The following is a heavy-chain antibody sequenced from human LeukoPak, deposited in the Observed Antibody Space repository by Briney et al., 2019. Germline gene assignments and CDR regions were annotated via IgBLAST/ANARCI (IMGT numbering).Heavy chain of an antibody. D-gene: IGHD2-2*01. CDR3: AKDTGSTIWYWFDP. CDR1: GFTFDDYA. V-gene: IGHV3-9*01. CDR2: ISWNSGTI. J-gene: IGHJ5*02. Sequence: PGRSLRLSCAASGFTFDDYAMHCVRQAPGKGLEWVSGISWNSGTIVYADSVKGRFTISRDNAKKSLYLQMNSLRAEDTALYYCAKDTGSTIWYWFDPWGQGTLVTVSS.